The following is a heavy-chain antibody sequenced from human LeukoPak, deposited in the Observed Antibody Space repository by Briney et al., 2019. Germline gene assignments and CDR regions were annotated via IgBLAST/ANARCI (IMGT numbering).Heavy chain of an antibody. CDR2: INKDASEK. J-gene: IGHJ4*02. CDR1: GFTFSSSW. V-gene: IGHV3-7*01. Sequence: PGGSLRLSCAASGFTFSSSWMNWVRQAPGKGLEWVANINKDASEKNYVDSVRGRSTISRDNPKTSLYLQMDSLRADDTAVYYCARSSGWLTVNWGQGTLVTVSS. CDR3: ARSSGWLTVN. D-gene: IGHD6-19*01.